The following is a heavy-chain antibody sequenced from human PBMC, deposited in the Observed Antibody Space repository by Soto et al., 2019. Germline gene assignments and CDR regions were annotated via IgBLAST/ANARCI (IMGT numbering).Heavy chain of an antibody. CDR2: IDPSDSYT. V-gene: IGHV5-10-1*01. Sequence: GESLKISCKGSGYSFTSYWISWVRQMPGKGLEWMGRIDPSDSYTNYSPSFQGHVTILVDKSNTTAYLQWSNLKTSDTAIYYCVRQEGYSSGWYGFPSIWGQGTLVTVSS. CDR1: GYSFTSYW. J-gene: IGHJ4*03. D-gene: IGHD6-19*01. CDR3: VRQEGYSSGWYGFPSI.